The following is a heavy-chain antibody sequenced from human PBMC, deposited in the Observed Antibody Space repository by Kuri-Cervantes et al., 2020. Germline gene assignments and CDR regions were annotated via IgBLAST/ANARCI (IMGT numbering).Heavy chain of an antibody. CDR2: INPNSGGT. Sequence: ASVKVSCKASGYTFTGYYMHWVRQAPGQGLEWMGWINPNSGGTNYAQKFQDRVTMTRDTSISTAYMELSRLRSDDTAVYYCAREGAWELLGEPFDYWGQGTLVTVSS. CDR3: AREGAWELLGEPFDY. CDR1: GYTFTGYY. D-gene: IGHD1-26*01. V-gene: IGHV1-2*02. J-gene: IGHJ4*02.